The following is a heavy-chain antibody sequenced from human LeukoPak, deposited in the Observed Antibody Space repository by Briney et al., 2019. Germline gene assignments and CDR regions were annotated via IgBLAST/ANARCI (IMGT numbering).Heavy chain of an antibody. V-gene: IGHV3-7*01. D-gene: IGHD6-19*01. Sequence: PGGSLRLSCAASGFTFSSYWMSCVRQAPGKGLEWVANIKQDGSEKYYVDSVKGRFTISRDNAKNSLYLQMNRLRGEGTAVSYCARAVGWLAYFDYWGQGTLVTVSS. CDR1: GFTFSSYW. CDR3: ARAVGWLAYFDY. CDR2: IKQDGSEK. J-gene: IGHJ4*02.